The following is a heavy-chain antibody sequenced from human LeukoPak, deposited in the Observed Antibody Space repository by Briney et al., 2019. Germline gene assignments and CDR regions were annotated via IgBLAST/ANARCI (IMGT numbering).Heavy chain of an antibody. J-gene: IGHJ4*02. V-gene: IGHV1-2*02. CDR3: TRHNYQFGLDC. CDR1: GYTFTGYY. Sequence: ASVKVSCKASGYTFTGYYIHWVRLAPGQGLEWMGWINLKSGDTNYAQKFQGRGAMTRDTSISTVYMEVSSLRSDDTAVYFCTRHNYQFGLDCWGQGALVTVSS. D-gene: IGHD5-24*01. CDR2: INLKSGDT.